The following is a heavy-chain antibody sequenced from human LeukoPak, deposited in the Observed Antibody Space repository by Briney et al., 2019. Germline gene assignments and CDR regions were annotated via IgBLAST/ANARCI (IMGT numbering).Heavy chain of an antibody. CDR1: GLTFSSYW. J-gene: IGHJ6*03. CDR3: ARDRGWNDYMVGTGYYYYYYMDV. V-gene: IGHV3-74*01. CDR2: INSDGSST. D-gene: IGHD1-1*01. Sequence: GWSLRLSCAASGLTFSSYWMHWVRQAPGKGLVWVSRINSDGSSTSYADSVKGRFTISRDNAKNTLYLQMNSLRAEDTAVYYCARDRGWNDYMVGTGYYYYYYMDVWGKGTTVTVSS.